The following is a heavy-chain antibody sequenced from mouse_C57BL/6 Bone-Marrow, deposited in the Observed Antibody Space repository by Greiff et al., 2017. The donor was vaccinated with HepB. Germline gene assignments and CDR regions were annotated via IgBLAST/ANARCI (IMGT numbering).Heavy chain of an antibody. Sequence: VQLQQSGPGLVQPSQSLSITCTVSGFSLTSYGVHWVRQSPGKGLEWLGVIWSGGSTDYNAAFISRLSISKDNSKSQVFFKMNSLQADDTAIYYCASGGDWFAYWGQGTLVTVSA. CDR2: IWSGGST. J-gene: IGHJ3*01. V-gene: IGHV2-2*01. CDR3: ASGGDWFAY. CDR1: GFSLTSYG. D-gene: IGHD1-1*02.